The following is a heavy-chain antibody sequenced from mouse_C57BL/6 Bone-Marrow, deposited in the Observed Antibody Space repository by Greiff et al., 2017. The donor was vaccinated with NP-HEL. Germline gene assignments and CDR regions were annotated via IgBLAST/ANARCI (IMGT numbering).Heavy chain of an antibody. D-gene: IGHD1-1*02. CDR2: IYPGSGST. J-gene: IGHJ2*01. CDR1: GYTFTSYW. Sequence: QVQLQQPGAELVKPGASVKMSCKASGYTFTSYWITWVKQRPGQGLEWIGDIYPGSGSTNYNEKFKSKATLTVDTSSSTAYMQLSSLTSEDSAVYYCARKGLFLNYFDYWGQGTTLTVSS. V-gene: IGHV1-55*01. CDR3: ARKGLFLNYFDY.